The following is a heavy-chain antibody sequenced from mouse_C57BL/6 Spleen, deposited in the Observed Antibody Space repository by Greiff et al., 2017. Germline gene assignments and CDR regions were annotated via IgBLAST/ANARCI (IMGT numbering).Heavy chain of an antibody. CDR3: AGGLGSRGWFAY. V-gene: IGHV3-6*01. D-gene: IGHD1-1*01. CDR1: GYSITSGYY. CDR2: ISYDGSN. J-gene: IGHJ3*01. Sequence: EVQLQQSGPGLVKPSPSLSLTCSVTGYSITSGYYWNWIRQFPGNKLEWMGYISYDGSNNYNPSLKNRSSITRDTSKNQFFLKLNSVTTEDTATYYCAGGLGSRGWFAYWGQGTLVTVSA.